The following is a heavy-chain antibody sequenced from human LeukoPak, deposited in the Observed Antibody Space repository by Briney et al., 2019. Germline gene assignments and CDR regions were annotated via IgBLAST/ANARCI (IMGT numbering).Heavy chain of an antibody. J-gene: IGHJ4*02. V-gene: IGHV3-23*01. CDR2: ISGSGGST. CDR3: AKGPRARGLRFDY. Sequence: PGGSLRLSCAASGFTFSSYAMSWVRQAPGKGLGWVSAISGSGGSTYYADSVKGRFTISRDNSKNTLYLQMNSLRAEDTAVYYCAKGPRARGLRFDYWGQGTLVTVSS. CDR1: GFTFSSYA. D-gene: IGHD5-12*01.